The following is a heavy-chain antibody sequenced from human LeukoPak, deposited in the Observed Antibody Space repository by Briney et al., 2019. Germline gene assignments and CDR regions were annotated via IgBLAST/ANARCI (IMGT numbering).Heavy chain of an antibody. Sequence: PSETLSLTCTVSVGSINNYYWSWIRQPAGKGLEWIGHIYSRGSTNYNPSLKSRVTMSVDTSKNQFSLKLSSVTAADTAVYYCARRTGYSSSWYGYWGQGTLVTVSS. CDR2: IYSRGST. V-gene: IGHV4-4*07. J-gene: IGHJ4*02. CDR3: ARRTGYSSSWYGY. CDR1: VGSINNYY. D-gene: IGHD6-13*01.